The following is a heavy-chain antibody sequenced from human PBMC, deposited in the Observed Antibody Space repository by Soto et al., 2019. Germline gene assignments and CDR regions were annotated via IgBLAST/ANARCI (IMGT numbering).Heavy chain of an antibody. V-gene: IGHV3-30*18. CDR2: ISYDGSNK. CDR3: AKDVTMIVVASWFDP. J-gene: IGHJ5*02. CDR1: GFTFSSYG. Sequence: PGGSLRLSCAASGFTFSSYGMHWVRQAPGKGLEWVAVISYDGSNKYYADSVKGRFTISRDNSKNTLYLQMNSLRAEDTAVYYCAKDVTMIVVASWFDPWGQGT. D-gene: IGHD3-22*01.